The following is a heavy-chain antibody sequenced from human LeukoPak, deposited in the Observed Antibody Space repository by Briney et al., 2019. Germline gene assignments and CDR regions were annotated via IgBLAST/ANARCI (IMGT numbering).Heavy chain of an antibody. V-gene: IGHV4-34*01. D-gene: IGHD2-2*01. CDR1: GGSFSGYY. CDR3: ARGYQLQPDAFDI. J-gene: IGHJ3*02. Sequence: PSETLSLTYAVYGGSFSGYYWSWIRQPPGKGLEWIGEINHSGSTNYNPSLKSRVTISVDTSKNQFSLKLSSVTAADTAVYYCARGYQLQPDAFDIWGQGTMVTVSS. CDR2: INHSGST.